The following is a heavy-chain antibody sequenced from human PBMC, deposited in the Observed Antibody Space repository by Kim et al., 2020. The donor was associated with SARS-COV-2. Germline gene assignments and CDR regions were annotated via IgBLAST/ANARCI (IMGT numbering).Heavy chain of an antibody. CDR3: ARNMVRGVIIIGY. CDR1: GYTLTSYY. J-gene: IGHJ4*02. Sequence: ASVKVSCKASGYTLTSYYMHWVRQAPGQGLEWMGIINPSGGSTSYAQKFQGRVTMTRDTSTSTIYMELSSLRSEDRAVYYCARNMVRGVIIIGYWGQGTLVTVSS. D-gene: IGHD3-10*01. V-gene: IGHV1-46*01. CDR2: INPSGGST.